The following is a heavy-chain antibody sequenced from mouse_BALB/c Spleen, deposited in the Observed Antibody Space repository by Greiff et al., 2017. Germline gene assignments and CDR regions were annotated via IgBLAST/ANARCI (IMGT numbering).Heavy chain of an antibody. CDR2: ISSGGSYT. J-gene: IGHJ2*01. CDR1: GFTFSSYA. V-gene: IGHV5-9-4*01. CDR3: AREADY. Sequence: EVQRVESGGGLVKPGGSLKLSCAASGFTFSSYAMSWVRQSPEKRLEWVAEISSGGSYTYYPDTVTGRFTISRDNAKNTLYLEMSSLRSEDTAMYYCAREADYWGQGTTLTVSS.